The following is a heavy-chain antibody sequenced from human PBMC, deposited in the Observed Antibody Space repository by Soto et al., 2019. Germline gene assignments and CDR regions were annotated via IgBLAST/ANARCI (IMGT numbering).Heavy chain of an antibody. CDR2: IYYSGSS. Sequence: SLTCTVSGCSISSGSYHWSWIRQHPGKGLEWIGNIYYSGSSYYNPSLKSRATISIDTSKDQFSLRLGSVTAADTAVYYCARVEGSSYYFRHDCWGRGTLVTVSS. J-gene: IGHJ4*02. CDR1: GCSISSGSYH. D-gene: IGHD1-26*01. V-gene: IGHV4-31*03. CDR3: ARVEGSSYYFRHDC.